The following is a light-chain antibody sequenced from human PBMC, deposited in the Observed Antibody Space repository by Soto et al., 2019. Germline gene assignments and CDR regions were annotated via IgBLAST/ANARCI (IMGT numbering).Light chain of an antibody. CDR2: GAS. Sequence: EIVLTQAPATLSLSPGERATLSCTASQSVNSYLAWYQHRPGQAPRILIYGASNRATGIQDRFSGSGSGTEFTLTIRRLEPEDFAVYYCKQYGSSGTCGQGTKVDIK. CDR1: QSVNSY. J-gene: IGKJ1*01. CDR3: KQYGSSGT. V-gene: IGKV3-20*01.